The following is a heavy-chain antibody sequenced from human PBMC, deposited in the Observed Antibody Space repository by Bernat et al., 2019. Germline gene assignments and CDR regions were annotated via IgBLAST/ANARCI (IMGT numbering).Heavy chain of an antibody. V-gene: IGHV3-21*01. CDR2: ISSSSSSYI. D-gene: IGHD3-22*01. Sequence: EVQLVESGGGLVKPGGSLRLSCAASGFTFSSYSMNWVRQAPGKGLEWVSSISSSSSSYIYYADSVKGRFTISRDNAKNSLYLQMNSLRAEDTAVYYCARAHDSSGYYHNWYFDLWGRGTLVTVSS. CDR3: ARAHDSSGYYHNWYFDL. J-gene: IGHJ2*01. CDR1: GFTFSSYS.